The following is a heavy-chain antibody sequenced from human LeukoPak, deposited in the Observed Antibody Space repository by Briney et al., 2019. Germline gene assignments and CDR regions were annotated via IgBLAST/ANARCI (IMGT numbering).Heavy chain of an antibody. CDR1: GYTFTSYY. CDR2: INPSGGST. V-gene: IGHV1-46*01. J-gene: IGHJ4*02. Sequence: GASVKVSCKASGYTFTSYYMHWVRQAPGQGLEWMGRINPSGGSTSYAQKFQGRVTMTRDTSTSTVYMELSSMRSEDTAVYYCARGGPDTTRDFRYFDYWGQGTLVTVSS. D-gene: IGHD1-14*01. CDR3: ARGGPDTTRDFRYFDY.